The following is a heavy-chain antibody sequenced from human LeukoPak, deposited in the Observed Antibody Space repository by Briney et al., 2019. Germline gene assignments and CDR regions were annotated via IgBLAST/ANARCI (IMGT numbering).Heavy chain of an antibody. CDR1: GFTFSSYG. Sequence: PGGSLRLSCAASGFTFSSYGMHWVRQAPGKGLEWVAVIWYDGSNKYYADSVKGRFTISRDNSKNTLYLQMNSLRAEDTAVYYCARDRRAAAGLFDYWGQGTPVTVSS. CDR3: ARDRRAAAGLFDY. CDR2: IWYDGSNK. D-gene: IGHD6-13*01. J-gene: IGHJ4*02. V-gene: IGHV3-33*01.